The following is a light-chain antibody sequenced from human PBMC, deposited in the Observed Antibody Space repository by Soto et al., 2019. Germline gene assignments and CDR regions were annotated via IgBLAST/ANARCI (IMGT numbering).Light chain of an antibody. V-gene: IGKV1-39*01. CDR2: AAS. Sequence: DIQVTQSPSSLSASVGDTITIACRASQSISTYLKWYQQEPGKAPILLIYAASTLQKGVPSRFSGSGSGTEFTLTINSLQPEDFAIYYCQQSYSTPFTFGPGTQVDVK. CDR1: QSISTY. CDR3: QQSYSTPFT. J-gene: IGKJ3*01.